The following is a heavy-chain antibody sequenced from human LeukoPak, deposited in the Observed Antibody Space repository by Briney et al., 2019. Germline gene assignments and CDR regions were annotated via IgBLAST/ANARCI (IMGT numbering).Heavy chain of an antibody. CDR2: IGTSGNPI. V-gene: IGHV3-48*01. J-gene: IGHJ4*02. CDR3: ARDQRLDY. D-gene: IGHD6-25*01. Sequence: PGGSLRLSCAASGFTFSGYIMNWVRQAPGKGLEWVSFIGTSGNPIYYADSVKGRFTVSRDNATNSLYLQMNSLRAEDTAVYYCARDQRLDYWGQGTLVTVSS. CDR1: GFTFSGYI.